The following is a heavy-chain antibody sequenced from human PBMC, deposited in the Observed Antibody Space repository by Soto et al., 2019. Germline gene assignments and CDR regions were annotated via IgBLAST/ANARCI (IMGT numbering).Heavy chain of an antibody. V-gene: IGHV4-31*03. CDR1: GGSISSGGYY. J-gene: IGHJ4*02. Sequence: QVQLQESGPGLVKPSQTLSLTCTVSGGSISSGGYYWSWIRQHPGKGLEWIGSIYYSGSTYYNPSPXSXXTIPVDSSKNHFALKLSSVTAAGTAVYYCARGVLHWGQGTLVTVSS. CDR3: ARGVLH. D-gene: IGHD3-16*01. CDR2: IYYSGST.